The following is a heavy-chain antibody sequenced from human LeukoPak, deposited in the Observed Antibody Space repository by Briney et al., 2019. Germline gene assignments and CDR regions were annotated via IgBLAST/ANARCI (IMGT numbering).Heavy chain of an antibody. J-gene: IGHJ4*02. Sequence: PSETLSLTPTVSGGSLTSYYRSWIRQPPGKALEWIGYIYYSGSTNYNPSLKSRVTISVDTSKDQFSLKLSSVTAADTAVYYCARLSTYPGVSDLDYWGQGTLVTVSS. CDR1: GGSLTSYY. D-gene: IGHD2-8*01. CDR2: IYYSGST. CDR3: ARLSTYPGVSDLDY. V-gene: IGHV4-59*08.